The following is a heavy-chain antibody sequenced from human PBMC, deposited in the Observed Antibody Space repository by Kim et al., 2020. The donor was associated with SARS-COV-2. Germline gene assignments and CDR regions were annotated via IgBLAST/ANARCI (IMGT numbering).Heavy chain of an antibody. J-gene: IGHJ5*02. V-gene: IGHV3-73*01. D-gene: IGHD3-22*01. Sequence: GGSLRLSCATSGFIFSDSDIHWVRLTSGRGLQWVGRIASHTGATAYAASVEGRFTISRDDSKKTAYLQMTSLRTEDTAIYYCFRRVVTIIEFDPWGQGTPVTVSS. CDR3: FRRVVTIIEFDP. CDR2: IASHTGAT. CDR1: GFIFSDSD.